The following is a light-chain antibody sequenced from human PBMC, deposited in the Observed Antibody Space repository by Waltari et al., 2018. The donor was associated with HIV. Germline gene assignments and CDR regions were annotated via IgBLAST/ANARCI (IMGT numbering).Light chain of an antibody. V-gene: IGKV4-1*01. CDR2: WAS. J-gene: IGKJ2*01. Sequence: DIVMTQSPDSLAVSLGERATINCKSSQNILYSSNNQNYLAWYPQKPGQPTKLLIYWASTREFGVPDRFSGSGSGTDFTLTVSSLQAEDVAVYYCQQYYTTPHTFGQGTNLEIK. CDR1: QNILYSSNNQNY. CDR3: QQYYTTPHT.